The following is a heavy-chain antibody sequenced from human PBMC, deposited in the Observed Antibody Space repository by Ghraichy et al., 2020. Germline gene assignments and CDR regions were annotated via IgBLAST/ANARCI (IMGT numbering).Heavy chain of an antibody. J-gene: IGHJ6*02. Sequence: GESLNISCKGSGYNFPNYWIAWVRQMPGKGLEWMGIIYPGDSATKYSPSFQGQVTISADKSSSTAYLQWTSLKASDTAMYYCARSGGMDVWGQGTTVIVSS. V-gene: IGHV5-51*01. CDR1: GYNFPNYW. D-gene: IGHD3-10*01. CDR2: IYPGDSAT. CDR3: ARSGGMDV.